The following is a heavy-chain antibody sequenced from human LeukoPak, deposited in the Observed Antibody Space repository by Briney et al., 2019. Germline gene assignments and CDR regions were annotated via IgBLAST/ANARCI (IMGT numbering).Heavy chain of an antibody. CDR3: ASQYTSSRIFDD. J-gene: IGHJ4*02. CDR2: ISTSSNTI. D-gene: IGHD6-13*01. V-gene: IGHV3-48*02. Sequence: PGGSLRLSCAASGFTFSYYSMNWVRQAPGKGLEWVSYISTSSNTIHYADSVKGRFTISRDNAKNSLYLQMNSLRDEDTAVYFCASQYTSSRIFDDWGQGTLVTVSS. CDR1: GFTFSYYS.